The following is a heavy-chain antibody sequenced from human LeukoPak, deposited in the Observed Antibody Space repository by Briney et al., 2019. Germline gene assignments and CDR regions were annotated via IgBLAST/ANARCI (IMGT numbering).Heavy chain of an antibody. CDR2: MNPNSGHT. D-gene: IGHD1-26*01. Sequence: GASVKVSCKASGYTFTSYDIIWVRQASGQGLEWMGWMNPNSGHTGYAQKFQGRVTMTRTTYISKAYMELTSLTSEDSAVYYCARSIVGVRKRNDYWGQGTLVTVSS. CDR1: GYTFTSYD. J-gene: IGHJ4*02. V-gene: IGHV1-8*01. CDR3: ARSIVGVRKRNDY.